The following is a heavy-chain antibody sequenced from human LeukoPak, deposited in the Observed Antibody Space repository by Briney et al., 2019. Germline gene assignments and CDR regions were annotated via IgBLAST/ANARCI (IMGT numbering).Heavy chain of an antibody. Sequence: GESLKISCKASGYSFTTYWIGWVRQMPGKGLEWWGIIYPGDSDTRYSPSFQGQVTISVDKSISTAYPQWTSLKASDTAMYYCARRPTGRNYYFDYWGQGALVTVSS. CDR1: GYSFTTYW. CDR3: ARRPTGRNYYFDY. V-gene: IGHV5-51*01. CDR2: IYPGDSDT. J-gene: IGHJ4*02. D-gene: IGHD1-1*01.